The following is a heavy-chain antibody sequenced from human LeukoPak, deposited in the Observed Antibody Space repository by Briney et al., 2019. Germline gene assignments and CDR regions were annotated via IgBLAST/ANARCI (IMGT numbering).Heavy chain of an antibody. CDR3: AKDLAGTRYTYYFDY. V-gene: IGHV3-30*18. J-gene: IGHJ4*02. D-gene: IGHD1-1*01. CDR2: ISYDGSNK. Sequence: GRSLRLSCAASGFTFSSYGMHWVRQAPGKGLKWVAVISYDGSNKYYADSVKGRFTISRDNSKNTLYLQMNSPRAEDTAVYYCAKDLAGTRYTYYFDYWGQGTLVTVSS. CDR1: GFTFSSYG.